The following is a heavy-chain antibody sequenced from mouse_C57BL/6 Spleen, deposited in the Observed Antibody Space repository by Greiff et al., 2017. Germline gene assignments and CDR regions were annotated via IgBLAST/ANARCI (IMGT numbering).Heavy chain of an antibody. D-gene: IGHD2-4*01. J-gene: IGHJ1*03. CDR3: ARSENYDYGLDV. CDR1: GYAFSSSW. Sequence: QVQLQQSGPELVKPGASVKISCKASGYAFSSSWMNWVKQRPGQGLEWIGRIHPADGDTNYNGKFKGKATMTADKSSSTAYMQLSSLTSEDSAVYFCARSENYDYGLDVWGTGTTVTVSS. CDR2: IHPADGDT. V-gene: IGHV1-82*01.